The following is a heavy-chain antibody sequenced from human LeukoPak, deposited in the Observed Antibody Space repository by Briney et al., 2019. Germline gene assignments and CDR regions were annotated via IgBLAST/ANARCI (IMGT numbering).Heavy chain of an antibody. V-gene: IGHV3-11*01. D-gene: IGHD5-18*01. J-gene: IGHJ6*03. CDR3: ARDGIGYSYGYSGCYYMDV. CDR2: ISSSGSTI. Sequence: GGSLRLSCAASGFTFSDYYMSWIRQAPGKGLGWVSYISSSGSTIYYADSVKGRFTISRDNAKNSLYLQMNSLRAEDTAVYYCARDGIGYSYGYSGCYYMDVWGKGTTVTISS. CDR1: GFTFSDYY.